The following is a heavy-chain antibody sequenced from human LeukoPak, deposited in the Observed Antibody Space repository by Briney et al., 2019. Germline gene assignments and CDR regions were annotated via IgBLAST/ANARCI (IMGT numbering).Heavy chain of an antibody. CDR3: ASGAQGYKYYYYMDV. Sequence: ASVKVSCKASGYTFTGYYMHWVRQAPGQGLEWMGWINPNSGGTNYAQKFQGRVTMTRDTSISTAYMELSRLRSDDTAVYYCASGAQGYKYYYYMDVWGKGTTVTISS. D-gene: IGHD2-2*02. V-gene: IGHV1-2*02. CDR1: GYTFTGYY. J-gene: IGHJ6*03. CDR2: INPNSGGT.